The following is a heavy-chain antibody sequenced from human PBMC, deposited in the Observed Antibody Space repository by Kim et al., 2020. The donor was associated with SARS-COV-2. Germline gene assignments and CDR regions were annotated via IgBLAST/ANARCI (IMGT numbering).Heavy chain of an antibody. D-gene: IGHD2-15*01. Sequence: NTNYAQKLQGRVTMTTDTSTSTAYMELRSLRSDDTAVYYCAMVLAGHFDYWGQGTLVTVSS. V-gene: IGHV1-18*01. CDR2: NT. J-gene: IGHJ4*02. CDR3: AMVLAGHFDY.